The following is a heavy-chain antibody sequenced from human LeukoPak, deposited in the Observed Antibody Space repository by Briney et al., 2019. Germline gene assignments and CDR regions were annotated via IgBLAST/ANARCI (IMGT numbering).Heavy chain of an antibody. CDR2: IYHSGST. Sequence: PSGTLSLTCAVSGGSISSSNWWSWVRQPPGKGLEWIGEIYHSGSTNYNPSLKSRVTISVDTSKNHFSLKLSSVTAADTAVYYCARVLFGQWLDHAFDIWGQGTMVTVSS. D-gene: IGHD6-19*01. CDR3: ARVLFGQWLDHAFDI. CDR1: GGSISSSNW. J-gene: IGHJ3*02. V-gene: IGHV4-4*02.